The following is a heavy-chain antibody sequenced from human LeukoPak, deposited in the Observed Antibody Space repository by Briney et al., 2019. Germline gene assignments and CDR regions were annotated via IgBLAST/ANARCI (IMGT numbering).Heavy chain of an antibody. J-gene: IGHJ4*02. V-gene: IGHV1-2*02. Sequence: ASVTVSSTASGYTFTVYSIHWVRQAPGQGLEWMGWINPNSGGTNYAQKFQGRVTMTRDTSISTAYMELSRLRSDDTAVYYCARGSDSGYDAKIDYWRQGTRVTVSS. CDR2: INPNSGGT. D-gene: IGHD5-12*01. CDR3: ARGSDSGYDAKIDY. CDR1: GYTFTVYS.